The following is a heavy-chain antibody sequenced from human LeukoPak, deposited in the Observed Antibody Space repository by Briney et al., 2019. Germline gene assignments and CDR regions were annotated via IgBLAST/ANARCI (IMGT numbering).Heavy chain of an antibody. CDR1: GGSISSSSYY. CDR3: ARQTNSGSYLVV. Sequence: SETLSLTCTVSGGSISSSSYYWGXIRQPXXXXXXXXGSIYYSGXXXXXXXXXXXXXXSXXXXXXXFXLKXSSVTAADTAVYYCARQTNSGSYLVVWGQGTMVTVSS. CDR2: IYYSGXX. J-gene: IGHJ3*01. V-gene: IGHV4-39*01. D-gene: IGHD1-26*01.